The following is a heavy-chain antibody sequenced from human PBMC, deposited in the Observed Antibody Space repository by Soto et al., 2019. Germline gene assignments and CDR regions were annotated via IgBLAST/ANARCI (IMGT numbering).Heavy chain of an antibody. CDR1: VDIVSSNSAG. J-gene: IGHJ4*01. D-gene: IGHD1-26*01. V-gene: IGHV6-1*01. CDR2: TDYRSKWYY. CDR3: ARGEQYSGRIFDY. Sequence: SQTLSLTCAITVDIVSSNSAGWSCVRQSPSRGLEWLGRTDYRSKWYYEYAVSVRGRITINPDTSKNQYSLQLNSVTPEDTAVYFCARGEQYSGRIFDYWGQGTLVTVSS.